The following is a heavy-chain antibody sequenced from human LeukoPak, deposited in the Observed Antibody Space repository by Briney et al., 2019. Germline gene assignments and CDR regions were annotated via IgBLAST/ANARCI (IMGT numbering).Heavy chain of an antibody. V-gene: IGHV4-59*01. CDR2: IYYSGST. J-gene: IGHJ4*02. D-gene: IGHD3-16*01. CDR3: AREGGPMTSFDY. CDR1: GGSISSYY. Sequence: SETLSLTCTVSGGSISSYYWTWIRQPPGKGLEWIGYIYYSGSTNYNPSLESRVTISVDTSKNHFSLKLSSATAADTAVYYCAREGGPMTSFDYWGQGTLVTVSS.